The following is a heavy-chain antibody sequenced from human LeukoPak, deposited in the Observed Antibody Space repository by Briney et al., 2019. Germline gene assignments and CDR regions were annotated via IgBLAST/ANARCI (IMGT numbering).Heavy chain of an antibody. CDR1: GGSISSYF. CDR3: ARGRYRIAVAGYFQH. Sequence: SETLSLTCTVSGGSISSYFWTWIRQPPGKGLEWIGEINHSGSTNYNPSLKSRLTISVDTSKNQFFLKLTSVTAADTAVYYCARGRYRIAVAGYFQHWGQGTLVTVSS. CDR2: INHSGST. J-gene: IGHJ1*01. V-gene: IGHV4-34*01. D-gene: IGHD6-19*01.